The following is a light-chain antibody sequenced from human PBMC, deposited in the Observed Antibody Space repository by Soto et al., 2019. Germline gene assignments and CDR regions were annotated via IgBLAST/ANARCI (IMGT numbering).Light chain of an antibody. J-gene: IGKJ2*01. CDR2: GAS. CDR1: QSVSSN. Sequence: EIVMTQSPATLSVSPGERATLSCRASQSVSSNLAWYQQKPGQAPRLLIYGASTRATGIPARFSGSASGTEFTLTISSLQSEDFAFYYCQQYNNWSPYTFGQGTKLEIK. V-gene: IGKV3-15*01. CDR3: QQYNNWSPYT.